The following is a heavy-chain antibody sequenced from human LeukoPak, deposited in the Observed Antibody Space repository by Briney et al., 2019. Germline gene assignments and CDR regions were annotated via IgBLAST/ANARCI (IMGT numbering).Heavy chain of an antibody. CDR1: GDSVSSKSAC. CDR3: AREGDWAGTAY. J-gene: IGHJ4*02. D-gene: IGHD3/OR15-3a*01. CDR2: TCYRSTWGN. V-gene: IGHV6-1*01. Sequence: SQTLSLTCAISGDSVSSKSACWTRIRQSPSSGLEWLGRTCYRSTWGNSYAPSLKSRISINADTSKNQFSLQLNSVTPEDTAVYYCAREGDWAGTAYWGQGTLVAVSA.